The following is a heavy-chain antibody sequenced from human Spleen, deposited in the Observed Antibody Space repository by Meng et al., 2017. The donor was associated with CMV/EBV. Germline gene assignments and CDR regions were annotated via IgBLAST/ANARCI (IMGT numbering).Heavy chain of an antibody. CDR1: GFTFSSYE. V-gene: IGHV3-48*03. CDR3: ARGSGSYYYYYGMDV. J-gene: IGHJ6*02. Sequence: GESLKISCAASGFTFSSYEMNWVRQAPGKGLEWVSYISSSGSTIYYADSVKGRFTISRDNAKNSLYLQMNSLRAEDTAVYYCARGSGSYYYYYGMDVWGQGTTVTVSS. D-gene: IGHD6-25*01. CDR2: ISSSGSTI.